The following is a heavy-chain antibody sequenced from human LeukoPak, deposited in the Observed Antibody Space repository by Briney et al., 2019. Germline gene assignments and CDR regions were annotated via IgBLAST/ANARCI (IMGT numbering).Heavy chain of an antibody. CDR1: GGSISSSIYY. CDR2: IYYSGST. J-gene: IGHJ4*02. D-gene: IGHD5-18*01. CDR3: ANSGYVKGYYFDY. V-gene: IGHV4-39*01. Sequence: SETLSLTCTVSGGSISSSIYYWGWIRQPPGKGLEWIGSIYYSGSTYYNPSLKSRVTISLDTSKNQFSLKLSSVTAADTAVYYCANSGYVKGYYFDYWGQGTLVTVSS.